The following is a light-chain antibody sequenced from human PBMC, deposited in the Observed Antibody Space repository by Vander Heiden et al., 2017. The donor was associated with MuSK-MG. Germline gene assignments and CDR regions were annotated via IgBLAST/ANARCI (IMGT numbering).Light chain of an antibody. V-gene: IGLV3-21*01. CDR2: YAS. CDR1: NIGSKT. CDR3: QVWEHSSDHGV. J-gene: IGLJ2*01. Sequence: SYVMTQPPSVSVAPGKTARISWGGSNIGSKTVNWYQQKSGQAPVLVIHYASDRPSGIPERFSGSNSGNTATLTISRVEAGDEADYFCQVWEHSSDHGVFGGGTKLTVL.